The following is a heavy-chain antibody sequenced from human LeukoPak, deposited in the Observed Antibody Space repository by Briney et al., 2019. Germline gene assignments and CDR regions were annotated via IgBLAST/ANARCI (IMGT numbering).Heavy chain of an antibody. CDR2: IKQDGSEK. CDR3: VGSSGWLAEY. CDR1: GFTFSSYW. Sequence: GGSLRLSCAASGFTFSSYWMNWVRQAPGKGLEWVANIKQDGSEKYYVDSVKGRFTVSRDNAKNSLYLQMNSLRAEDTAVYYCVGSSGWLAEYWGQGTLVTVSS. V-gene: IGHV3-7*01. D-gene: IGHD6-19*01. J-gene: IGHJ4*02.